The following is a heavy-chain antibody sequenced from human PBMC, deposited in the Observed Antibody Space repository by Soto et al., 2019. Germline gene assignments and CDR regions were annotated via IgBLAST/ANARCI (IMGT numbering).Heavy chain of an antibody. CDR2: IRGSGSST. CDR3: AKGPGYSGYDRLDI. Sequence: EVQLLESGGGLVQPGGSLRLSCAASGFTFSSYAMSWVRQAPGKGLEWVSVIRGSGSSTYYADSVKGRFTISRDNSKNTLYVQMNSLRAEDTAVYYCAKGPGYSGYDRLDIWGQGTMVTVSS. CDR1: GFTFSSYA. D-gene: IGHD5-12*01. V-gene: IGHV3-23*01. J-gene: IGHJ3*02.